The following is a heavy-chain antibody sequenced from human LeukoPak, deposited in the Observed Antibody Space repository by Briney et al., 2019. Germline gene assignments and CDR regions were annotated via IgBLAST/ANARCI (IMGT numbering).Heavy chain of an antibody. CDR1: GFTFSSYG. CDR3: ARVVPPTDYGSGSYFWDPYYFDY. Sequence: PGGSLRLSCAASGFTFSSYGMSWVRQAPGKGLEWVSAISGSGGSTYYADSVKGRFTISRVNSKNTLYLQMNSLRAEDTAVYYCARVVPPTDYGSGSYFWDPYYFDYWGQGTLVTVSS. D-gene: IGHD3-10*01. V-gene: IGHV3-23*01. CDR2: ISGSGGST. J-gene: IGHJ4*02.